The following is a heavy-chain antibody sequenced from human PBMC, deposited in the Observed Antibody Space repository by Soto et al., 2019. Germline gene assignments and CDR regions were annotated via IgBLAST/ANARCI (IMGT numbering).Heavy chain of an antibody. J-gene: IGHJ6*02. CDR2: IIPIFGTA. D-gene: IGHD3-10*01. CDR1: GGTFSSYA. Sequence: GSSVKVSCKASGGTFSSYAISWVRQAPGQGLEWMGGIIPIFGTANYAQKFQGRVTITADESTSTAYMELSSLRSEDTAVYYCARNGTMVRGVLRERYGIGVWGQGTTGTVSS. CDR3: ARNGTMVRGVLRERYGIGV. V-gene: IGHV1-69*13.